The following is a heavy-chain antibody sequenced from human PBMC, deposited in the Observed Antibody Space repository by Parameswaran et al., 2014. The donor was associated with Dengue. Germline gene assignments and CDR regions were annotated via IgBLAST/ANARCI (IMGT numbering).Heavy chain of an antibody. V-gene: IGHV4-59*01. J-gene: IGHJ4*02. CDR2: IYYSGST. Sequence: VRQAPGKGLEWIGYIYYSGSTNYNPSLKSRVTISVDTSKNQFSLKLSSVTAADTAVYYCARAIAEPLFDYWGQGTLVTVSS. CDR3: ARAIAEPLFDY. D-gene: IGHD2-15*01.